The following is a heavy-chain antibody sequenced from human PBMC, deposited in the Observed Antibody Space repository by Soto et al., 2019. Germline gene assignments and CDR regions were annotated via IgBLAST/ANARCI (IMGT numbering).Heavy chain of an antibody. V-gene: IGHV3-30*03. D-gene: IGHD3-16*01. J-gene: IGHJ4*02. CDR2: ISYEGSNK. Sequence: QVQLVQSGGGVVQPGRSLRLSCAASGFTFSRYDMHWVRQAPGKGLEWVALISYEGSNKYYADSVMVRFTISRDNSSNTLYLQMNRLRADDTAVYYCARSMFYDYVWGSYWSELQYFDYGGQGTLVTFSS. CDR3: ARSMFYDYVWGSYWSELQYFDY. CDR1: GFTFSRYD.